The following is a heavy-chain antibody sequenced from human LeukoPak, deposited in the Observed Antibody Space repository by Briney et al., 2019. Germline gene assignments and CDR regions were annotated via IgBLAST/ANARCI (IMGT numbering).Heavy chain of an antibody. CDR3: ARGSAVRGVNYGMDV. CDR1: GGSISSGGYY. D-gene: IGHD3-10*01. Sequence: SETLSLTCTVPGGSISSGGYYWSWIRQHPGKGLEWIGYIYYSGSTYYNPSLKSRVTISVDTSKNQFSLKLSSVTAADTAVYYCARGSAVRGVNYGMDVWGQGTTVTVSS. V-gene: IGHV4-31*03. CDR2: IYYSGST. J-gene: IGHJ6*02.